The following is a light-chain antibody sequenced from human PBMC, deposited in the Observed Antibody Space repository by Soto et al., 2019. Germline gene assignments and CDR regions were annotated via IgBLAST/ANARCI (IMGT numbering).Light chain of an antibody. CDR2: SNN. V-gene: IGLV1-44*01. J-gene: IGLJ2*01. CDR1: SSNIGSNT. Sequence: VLTQPPSASGTPGQRVTISCSGSSSNIGSNTVNWYQQLPGTAPKLLIYSNNQRPSGVPDRFSGSKSGTSASLAISGLQSEDEADYYCAAWDDSLKGAFGGGTKVTVL. CDR3: AAWDDSLKGA.